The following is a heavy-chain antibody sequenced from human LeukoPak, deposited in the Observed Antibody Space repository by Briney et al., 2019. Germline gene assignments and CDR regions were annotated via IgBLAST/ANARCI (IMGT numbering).Heavy chain of an antibody. CDR3: ATLAYYYDSSVNDAFDI. J-gene: IGHJ3*02. CDR1: GFTLSSYS. V-gene: IGHV3-21*01. Sequence: GSLRLSCAASGFTLSSYSMNWVRQAPGKRLEWVPSISSSSSYIHYADSVKGRFTISRDNAKNSLYLQMNSLRAEDTAVYYCATLAYYYDSSVNDAFDIWGQGTMVTVSS. CDR2: ISSSSSYI. D-gene: IGHD3-22*01.